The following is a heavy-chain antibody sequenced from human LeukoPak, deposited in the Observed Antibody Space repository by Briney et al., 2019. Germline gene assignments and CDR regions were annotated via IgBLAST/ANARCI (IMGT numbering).Heavy chain of an antibody. Sequence: GGSLRLSCAASGFTFSTYSMNWVRQAPGRGLEWVSSISSSGGYIFDADSVKGRFTISRDNAKNSLYLQMNSLRAEDTAVYYCARDSSAYYTFDIWGQGTMVTVSS. D-gene: IGHD3-22*01. CDR3: ARDSSAYYTFDI. V-gene: IGHV3-21*01. J-gene: IGHJ3*02. CDR2: ISSSGGYI. CDR1: GFTFSTYS.